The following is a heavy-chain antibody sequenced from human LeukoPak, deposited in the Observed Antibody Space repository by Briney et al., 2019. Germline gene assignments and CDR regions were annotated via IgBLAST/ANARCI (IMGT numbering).Heavy chain of an antibody. V-gene: IGHV3-53*01. CDR2: TYGGGST. CDR1: GFSVSGNY. CDR3: ARDTVTTFRFRDYYYYGMDV. Sequence: GGSLRLSCTASGFSVSGNYISWVRQAPGQGLEWVSVTYGGGSTYYADSVKGRFTISRDNSKNTLYLQMNSLRAEDTAVYYCARDTVTTFRFRDYYYYGMDVWGQGTTVTVSS. D-gene: IGHD4-17*01. J-gene: IGHJ6*02.